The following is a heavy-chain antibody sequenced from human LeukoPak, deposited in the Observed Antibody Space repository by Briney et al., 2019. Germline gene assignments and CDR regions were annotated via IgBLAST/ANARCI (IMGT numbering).Heavy chain of an antibody. Sequence: GGSLRLSCAASGFTFSSYAMHWVRQAPGKGLEWVAVISYDGSNKYYADSVKGRFTISRDNSKNTLYLQMNSLRAEDTAVYYCARDERGGIVVVPADFDYWGQGTLVTVSS. CDR3: ARDERGGIVVVPADFDY. J-gene: IGHJ4*02. V-gene: IGHV3-30-3*01. D-gene: IGHD2-2*01. CDR1: GFTFSSYA. CDR2: ISYDGSNK.